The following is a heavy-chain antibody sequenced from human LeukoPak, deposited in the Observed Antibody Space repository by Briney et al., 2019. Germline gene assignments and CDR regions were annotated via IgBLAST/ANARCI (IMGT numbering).Heavy chain of an antibody. CDR1: GFTFSSYS. J-gene: IGHJ5*02. CDR3: ARDRDGYNWEFHWFDP. Sequence: TGGSLRLSCAASGFTFSSYSMNWVRQAPGKGLEWVSYISSSSSTIYYADSVKGRFTISRDNAKNSLYLQMNSLRAEDTAVYYCARDRDGYNWEFHWFDPWGQGTLVTVSS. CDR2: ISSSSSTI. V-gene: IGHV3-48*01. D-gene: IGHD5-24*01.